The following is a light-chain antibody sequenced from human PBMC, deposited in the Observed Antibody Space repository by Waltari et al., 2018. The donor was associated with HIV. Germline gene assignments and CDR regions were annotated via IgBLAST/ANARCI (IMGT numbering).Light chain of an antibody. CDR2: GAS. J-gene: IGKJ4*01. CDR3: HQRRDWPPSVS. CDR1: QYISSH. V-gene: IGKV3-11*01. Sequence: EIVLTQSPVTLSLSPGERATLSCRASQYISSHLAWYQQKPDQAHGLLISGASNRAAGIPARFSGSGSGTDFALTITSLEPEDFAVYYCHQRRDWPPSVSFGGGTKVEIK.